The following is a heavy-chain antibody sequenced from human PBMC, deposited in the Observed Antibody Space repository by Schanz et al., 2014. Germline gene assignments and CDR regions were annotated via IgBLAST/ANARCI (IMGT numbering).Heavy chain of an antibody. CDR2: ISYDGSKK. CDR3: ARGGPAYYFDD. V-gene: IGHV3-33*08. CDR1: GFMFSSYG. Sequence: QVQLVESGGGVVQPGRSLRLSCAASGFMFSSYGMHWVRQAPGKGLEWVGVISYDGSKKSYADSVKGRFTISRDNSKNTVYIQMNSLRAEDTAGYYCARGGPAYYFDDWGQGTLVTVSS. J-gene: IGHJ4*02.